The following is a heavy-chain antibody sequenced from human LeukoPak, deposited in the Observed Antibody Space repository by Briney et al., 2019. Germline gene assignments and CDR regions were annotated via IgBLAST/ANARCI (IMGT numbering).Heavy chain of an antibody. J-gene: IGHJ4*02. Sequence: GSLRLSCAASGFTFSSYGMHWVRQAPGKGLEWVAVIWHDGSNKYYADSVKGRFTISRDNSKNTLYLQMNSLRAEDTAVYYCARGIVRYSSGWYFDYWGQGTLVTVSS. V-gene: IGHV3-33*01. CDR2: IWHDGSNK. CDR1: GFTFSSYG. CDR3: ARGIVRYSSGWYFDY. D-gene: IGHD6-19*01.